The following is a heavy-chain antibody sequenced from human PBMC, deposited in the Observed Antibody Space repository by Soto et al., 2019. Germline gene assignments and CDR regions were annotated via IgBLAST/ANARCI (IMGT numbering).Heavy chain of an antibody. CDR1: GYTFTGYY. J-gene: IGHJ3*01. CDR2: INPNSGGT. Sequence: GASVKVSCKASGYTFTGYYMHWVRQAPGQGLEWMGWINPNSGGTNYAQKFQGWVTMTRDTSISTAYMELSRLRSDDTAVYYCAIATQPLETDAFDVLGHGTMVTVSS. V-gene: IGHV1-2*04. CDR3: AIATQPLETDAFDV.